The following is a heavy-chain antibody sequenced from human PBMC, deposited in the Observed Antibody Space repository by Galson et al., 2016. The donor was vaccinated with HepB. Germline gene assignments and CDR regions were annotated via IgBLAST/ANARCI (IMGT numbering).Heavy chain of an antibody. D-gene: IGHD1-7*01. V-gene: IGHV3-11*01. J-gene: IGHJ3*02. Sequence: SLRLSCAASGFIYSEFYMAWIRQAPGKGLEWVSQISSTGTTTHSADSVKGRFTIPRDNTKNSLYLQMNSLRAEDTAVYYCARDHRRWNYDPDAFDRWGQGAMVTVSS. CDR3: ARDHRRWNYDPDAFDR. CDR2: ISSTGTTT. CDR1: GFIYSEFY.